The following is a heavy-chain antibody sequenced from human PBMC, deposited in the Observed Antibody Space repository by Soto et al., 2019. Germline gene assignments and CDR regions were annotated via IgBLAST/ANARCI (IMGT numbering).Heavy chain of an antibody. Sequence: TSETLSLTCAVYGGFLSESYWTWIRQPPGKGLEWIGEINHVGGTNYNPSLKSRVTMSVDTSQNQFSLRLISVTAADTAMYFCVRIRYQLPSSVLWLDPWGQGTPVTVSS. D-gene: IGHD3-16*01. CDR2: INHVGGT. CDR3: VRIRYQLPSSVLWLDP. J-gene: IGHJ5*02. V-gene: IGHV4-34*01. CDR1: GGFLSESY.